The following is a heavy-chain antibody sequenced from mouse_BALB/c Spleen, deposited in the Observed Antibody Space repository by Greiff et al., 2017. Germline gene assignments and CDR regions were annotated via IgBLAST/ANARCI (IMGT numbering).Heavy chain of an antibody. CDR2: ISSGSSTL. J-gene: IGHJ3*01. V-gene: IGHV5-17*02. CDR3: ARESNYPWFAY. D-gene: IGHD2-5*01. CDR1: GFTFSSFG. Sequence: EVKLVESGGGLVQPGGSRKLSCAASGFTFSSFGMHWVRQAPEKGLEWVAYISSGSSTLYYADTVKGRFTIPRDNPNNTLFLQMTSLRSEDTAMYYGARESNYPWFAYWGQGTLVTVSA.